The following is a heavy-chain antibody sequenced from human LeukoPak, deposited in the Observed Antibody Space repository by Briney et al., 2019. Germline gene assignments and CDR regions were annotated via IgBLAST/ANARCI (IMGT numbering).Heavy chain of an antibody. CDR3: ARGTAALY. CDR1: GGSITGYS. J-gene: IGHJ4*02. D-gene: IGHD6-13*01. V-gene: IGHV4-59*01. CDR2: IHYRGTT. Sequence: SETLSLTCTVSGGSITGYSWTWFRQPPGKTLEWIGYIHYRGTTNSNPSLRSRVTISVDTSKNQFSLKLTSATAADTAVYYCARGTAALYWGQGTLVTVSA.